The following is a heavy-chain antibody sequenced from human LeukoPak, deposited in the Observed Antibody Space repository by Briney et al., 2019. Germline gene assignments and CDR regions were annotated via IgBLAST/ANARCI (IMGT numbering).Heavy chain of an antibody. V-gene: IGHV4-4*02. Sequence: SETLSLTCGVSGGSITNTNYWTWVRQPPGKGLEWIGEVNLQGSTNYNPSLMGRVAISIDTSENHISLQLTSVTAADTAVYYCAREGGPYRPLDYSGQGTLVTVSS. CDR2: VNLQGST. CDR3: AREGGPYRPLDY. J-gene: IGHJ4*02. CDR1: GGSITNTNY.